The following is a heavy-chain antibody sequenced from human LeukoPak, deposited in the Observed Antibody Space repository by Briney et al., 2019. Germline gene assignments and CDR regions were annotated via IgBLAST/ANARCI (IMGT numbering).Heavy chain of an antibody. CDR1: GYTFTSYD. D-gene: IGHD2-15*01. CDR2: MNPNSGNT. CDR3: AGGVGYCSGGSCYYNWVDP. Sequence: ASVKVSCKASGYTFTSYDINWVRQATGQGLEWMGWMNPNSGNTGYAQKFQGRVTMTRNPSISTAYMELSSLRSEEPAVYYCAGGVGYCSGGSCYYNWVDPWGKGTLVTVSS. V-gene: IGHV1-8*01. J-gene: IGHJ5*02.